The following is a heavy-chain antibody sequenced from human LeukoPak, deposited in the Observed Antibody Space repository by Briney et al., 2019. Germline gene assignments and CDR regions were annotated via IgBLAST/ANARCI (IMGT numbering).Heavy chain of an antibody. CDR1: GGSISSYY. Sequence: SETLSLTYTVSGGSISSYYWSWIRQPAGKGLEWIGRIYTSGSTNYNPSLKSRVTMSVDTSKNQFSLKLSSVTAADTAVYYCARDRVVSNYFDYWGQGTLVTVSS. CDR2: IYTSGST. CDR3: ARDRVVSNYFDY. D-gene: IGHD2-15*01. J-gene: IGHJ4*02. V-gene: IGHV4-4*07.